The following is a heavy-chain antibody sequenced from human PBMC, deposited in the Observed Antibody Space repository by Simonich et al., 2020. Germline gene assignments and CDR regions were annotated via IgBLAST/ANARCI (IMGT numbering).Heavy chain of an antibody. D-gene: IGHD7-27*01. CDR3: ARGRLTGDKGAFDI. V-gene: IGHV1-2*02. CDR2: INPNRGGT. Sequence: QVQLVQSGAEVKKPGASVKVSCKASGYTFTGYYMHWVRQAPGKGLEWMGLINPNRGGTKDEQKFQGRVTTTRNTSISTAYMELSRLRSDDTAVYYCARGRLTGDKGAFDIWGQGTMVTVSS. CDR1: GYTFTGYY. J-gene: IGHJ3*02.